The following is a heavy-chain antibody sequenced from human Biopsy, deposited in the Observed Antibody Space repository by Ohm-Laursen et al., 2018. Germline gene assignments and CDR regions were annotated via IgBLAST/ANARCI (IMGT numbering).Heavy chain of an antibody. CDR1: GFTFNNYW. Sequence: SLRLSCAASGFTFNNYWMHWARQAPGKGLVWVSRSNTDGSHTNYADSVKGRFTTSTDNAKNTLYLYMSSLTVEDTAVYFCARDASQGFDSWGQGTLVTVSS. CDR2: SNTDGSHT. CDR3: ARDASQGFDS. J-gene: IGHJ5*01. V-gene: IGHV3-74*01.